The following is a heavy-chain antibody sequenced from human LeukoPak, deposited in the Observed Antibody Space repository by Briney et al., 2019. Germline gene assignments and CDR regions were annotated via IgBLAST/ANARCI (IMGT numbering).Heavy chain of an antibody. Sequence: SQTLSLTCTVSGGSISSFSYYWSWIRQPAGKGLEWIGRFYTSGSTNYNPSLKSRVTISVDTSKNQFSLKLNSVTAADTAVYYCARTTARGAFDIWGQGTMVTVSS. J-gene: IGHJ3*02. CDR2: FYTSGST. D-gene: IGHD2-21*02. V-gene: IGHV4-61*02. CDR1: GGSISSFSYY. CDR3: ARTTARGAFDI.